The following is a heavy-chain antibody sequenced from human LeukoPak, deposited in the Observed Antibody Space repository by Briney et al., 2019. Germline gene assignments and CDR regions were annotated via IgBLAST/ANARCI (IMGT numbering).Heavy chain of an antibody. D-gene: IGHD1-26*01. CDR2: ISNSGTYM. V-gene: IGHV3-21*01. CDR3: ATAPGGQAYYYYGMDA. Sequence: GGSLRLSCAASGFTFNNYYMNWVRQAPGKGLEWVSSISNSGTYMYYADSLKGRFTISRDNAKNSLYLQMNSLRAEDTAVYYCATAPGGQAYYYYGMDAWGQGTTVTVSS. CDR1: GFTFNNYY. J-gene: IGHJ6*02.